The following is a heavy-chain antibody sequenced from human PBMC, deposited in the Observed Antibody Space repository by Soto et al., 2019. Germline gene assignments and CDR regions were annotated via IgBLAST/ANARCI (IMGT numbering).Heavy chain of an antibody. CDR2: INAGNGNT. J-gene: IGHJ4*02. V-gene: IGHV1-3*01. D-gene: IGHD1-26*01. CDR3: AGGDSGSYYIFDY. CDR1: GYTFTYFT. Sequence: QVQLVQSGAEVKKPGASVKVSCKASGYTFTYFTMHWVRQAPGQRLEWMGWINAGNGNTKYSQRFQGRVTITRDTSASTGYMELSSLRSEDTAVYYCAGGDSGSYYIFDYWGQGTLVTVSS.